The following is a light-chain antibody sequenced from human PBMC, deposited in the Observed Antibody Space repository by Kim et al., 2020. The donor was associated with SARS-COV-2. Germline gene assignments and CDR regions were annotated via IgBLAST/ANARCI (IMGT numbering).Light chain of an antibody. Sequence: SYELTQPPSVSVSPGQTASIPCSGDQLGDKYACWYQQKPGQSPVLVIYQDNKRPSGIPERFSGSNSGNTATLTISGTQAMDEADYYCQAWDSSTGVFGTGPRSPS. J-gene: IGLJ1*01. CDR3: QAWDSSTGV. CDR2: QDN. V-gene: IGLV3-1*01. CDR1: QLGDKY.